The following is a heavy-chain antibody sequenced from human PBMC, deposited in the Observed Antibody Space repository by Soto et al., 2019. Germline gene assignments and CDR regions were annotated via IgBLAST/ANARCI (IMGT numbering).Heavy chain of an antibody. D-gene: IGHD6-19*01. J-gene: IGHJ4*02. Sequence: GGSLRLSCEASGFTFTNYWMHWVRQAPGKGLEWVAVISYDGSNKYYADSVKGRFTISRDNSKNTLYLQMNSLRAEDTAVYYCAKDTIAVAPTFDYWGQGTLVTVSS. CDR1: GFTFTNYW. CDR2: ISYDGSNK. CDR3: AKDTIAVAPTFDY. V-gene: IGHV3-30*18.